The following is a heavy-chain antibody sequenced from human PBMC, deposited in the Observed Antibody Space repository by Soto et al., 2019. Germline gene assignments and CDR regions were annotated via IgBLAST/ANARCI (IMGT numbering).Heavy chain of an antibody. CDR1: GGSISSGNFY. V-gene: IGHV4-30-4*01. Sequence: VQLQESGPGLVRPSETLSLTCTVSGGSISSGNFYWSWILQPPGKGQEWIGYIYFSGITSYSPSLKSRLTISLNTSYNQFSLKLTSVAASDTDVYYCAHFSHGGNSYFGLWGQGALVTVSS. CDR3: AHFSHGGNSYFGL. CDR2: IYFSGIT. D-gene: IGHD1-26*01. J-gene: IGHJ4*02.